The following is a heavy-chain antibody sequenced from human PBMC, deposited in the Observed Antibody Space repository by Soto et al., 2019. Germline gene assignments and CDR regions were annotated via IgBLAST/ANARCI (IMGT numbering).Heavy chain of an antibody. J-gene: IGHJ4*02. D-gene: IGHD3-10*01. CDR3: ARDGGVYYGSGSY. CDR2: IYYSGST. CDR1: GGSVSSGSYY. Sequence: QVQLQESGPGLVKPSETLSLTCTVSGGSVSSGSYYWSWIRQPPGKGLEWIGYIYYSGSTNYNPSLKSRFTISVDTSKNQFSLKLSSVTTADTAVYYCARDGGVYYGSGSYWGQGTLVTVSS. V-gene: IGHV4-61*01.